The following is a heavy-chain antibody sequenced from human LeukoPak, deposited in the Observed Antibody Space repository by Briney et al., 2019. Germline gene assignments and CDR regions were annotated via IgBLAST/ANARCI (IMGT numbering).Heavy chain of an antibody. V-gene: IGHV4-39*07. D-gene: IGHD5-24*01. Sequence: PSETLSLTCTVSGGSSSSSSYYWGWIRQPPGKGLEWIGSIYYSGSTYYNPSLKSRVTISVDTSENQFSLKLSSGTAADTAVYYCARDQGERATPVGAFDIWGQGTMVTVSS. CDR1: GGSSSSSSYY. CDR3: ARDQGERATPVGAFDI. J-gene: IGHJ3*02. CDR2: IYYSGST.